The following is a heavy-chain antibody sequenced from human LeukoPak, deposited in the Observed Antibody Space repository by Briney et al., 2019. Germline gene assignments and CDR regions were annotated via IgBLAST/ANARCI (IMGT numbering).Heavy chain of an antibody. D-gene: IGHD3-3*01. V-gene: IGHV3-7*01. J-gene: IGHJ4*02. CDR3: ASGFLQWLY. Sequence: GGSLRLSCAASGFIFGGYWMSWVRQAPGRGLEWVANINPDGSIKYYVDSIKGRFTVSRDNAKNSLYLQMNSLRAEDTAVYYCASGFLQWLYWGQGTLVTVSS. CDR2: INPDGSIK. CDR1: GFIFGGYW.